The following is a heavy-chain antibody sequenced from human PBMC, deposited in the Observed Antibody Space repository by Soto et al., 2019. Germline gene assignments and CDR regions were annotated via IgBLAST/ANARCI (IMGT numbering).Heavy chain of an antibody. J-gene: IGHJ6*02. D-gene: IGHD3-10*01. CDR3: KTERVKIRGGYYRYFGMDV. Sequence: DVQLEESGGGLVKPGGSLRLSCVASEFTFSVYSMNWVRQAPGKGLEWVSSISSGSSYIYYADSVKGRITISRDNDKSSLFLHMNRRRVDHTAVYYCKTERVKIRGGYYRYFGMDVWGQGATVTVSS. V-gene: IGHV3-21*02. CDR1: EFTFSVYS. CDR2: ISSGSSYI.